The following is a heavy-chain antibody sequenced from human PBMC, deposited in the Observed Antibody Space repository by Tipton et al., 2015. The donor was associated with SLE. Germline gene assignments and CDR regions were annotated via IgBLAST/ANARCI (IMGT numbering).Heavy chain of an antibody. CDR1: GGSIRSVY. CDR3: ARVSLVEFSGGPRGPFSFFDS. V-gene: IGHV4-59*01. D-gene: IGHD3-16*02. Sequence: TLSLTCTVSGGSIRSVYWTWIRQFPGKGLEWVGYFFNSERPLYNPSLKSRVTMSVDMSKNQFSLRLTSVTAADTAVYYCARVSLVEFSGGPRGPFSFFDSWGQGTLVTVSS. J-gene: IGHJ5*01. CDR2: FFNSERP.